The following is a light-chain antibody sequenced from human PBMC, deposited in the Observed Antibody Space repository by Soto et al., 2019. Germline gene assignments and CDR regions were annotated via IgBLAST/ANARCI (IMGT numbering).Light chain of an antibody. J-gene: IGKJ1*01. CDR3: QQYKSYLRT. V-gene: IGKV1-5*01. CDR2: AAS. CDR1: QRISSW. Sequence: DIQMTQSPSTLSASVGDRVTITCRASQRISSWVAWYQQKPGKAPKLLIYAASTLESGVSSRFSGRGSGTEFTLTINSLQPEDFATYYCQQYKSYLRTFGQGTTVDIK.